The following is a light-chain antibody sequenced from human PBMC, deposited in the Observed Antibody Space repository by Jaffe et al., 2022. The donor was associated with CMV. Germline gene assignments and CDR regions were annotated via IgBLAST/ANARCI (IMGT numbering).Light chain of an antibody. CDR1: SFNVQKNY. J-gene: IGLJ3*02. Sequence: QSVLTQPPSASGTPGQRVTISCSGSSFNVQKNYVYWYQHLPGTAPKLLIYRNDQRPSRVPDRFSGSKSGTSASLAIGALRSEDEADYYCGAWDDNLSAWVFGGGTKLTVL. V-gene: IGLV1-47*01. CDR3: GAWDDNLSAWV. CDR2: RND.